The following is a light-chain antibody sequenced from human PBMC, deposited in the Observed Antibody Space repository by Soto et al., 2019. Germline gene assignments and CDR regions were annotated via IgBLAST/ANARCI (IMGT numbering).Light chain of an antibody. J-gene: IGKJ2*01. CDR1: QSVSSSY. CDR3: QQYGSSPLYT. V-gene: IGKV3-20*01. CDR2: GAS. Sequence: EIVLTQSPGTLSLSPGERATLSCRASQSVSSSYLAWYQQKPGQTHRLLIYGASSRATGIPDRFSGSGSGTDFTLNISRLEPEDFAVYYCQQYGSSPLYTFGQGTKLEIK.